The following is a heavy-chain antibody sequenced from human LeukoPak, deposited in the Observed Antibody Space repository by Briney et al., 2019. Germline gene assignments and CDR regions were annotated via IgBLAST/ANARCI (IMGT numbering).Heavy chain of an antibody. D-gene: IGHD3-22*01. CDR2: ISGSGGST. J-gene: IGHJ1*01. Sequence: GGSLRLSCAASGFTFSSYAMSWVRQAPGKGLEWVSAISGSGGSTYYADSVKGRFTIPRDNSKNTLYLQMNSLRAEDTAVYYCAKDRIRYYYDSSGNEYFQHWGQGTLVTVSS. V-gene: IGHV3-23*01. CDR3: AKDRIRYYYDSSGNEYFQH. CDR1: GFTFSSYA.